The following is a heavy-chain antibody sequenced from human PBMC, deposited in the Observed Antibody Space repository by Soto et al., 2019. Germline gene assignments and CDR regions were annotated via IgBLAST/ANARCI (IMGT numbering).Heavy chain of an antibody. J-gene: IGHJ6*02. D-gene: IGHD2-2*01. CDR1: GGTFSSYA. V-gene: IGHV1-69*13. CDR2: IIPIFGTA. CDR3: ASAVVVPAATVDYYYGMDV. Sequence: SVKVSCKASGGTFSSYAISWVRQAPGQGLEWMGGIIPIFGTANYAQKFQGRVTITADESTSTAYMELSSLRSEDTAVYYCASAVVVPAATVDYYYGMDVWGQGTTVTVSS.